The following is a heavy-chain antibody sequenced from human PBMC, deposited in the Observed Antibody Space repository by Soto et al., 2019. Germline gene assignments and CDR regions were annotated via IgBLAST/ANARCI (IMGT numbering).Heavy chain of an antibody. CDR1: GYTFSDYY. CDR2: IDTSSTKI. J-gene: IGHJ4*02. Sequence: GGSLRLSCAASGYTFSDYYLSWIRQAPGKGLEWISYIDTSSTKIYYADSVKGRFTISRDNGKNSLFLEMNSLRVEDTAVYFCASHYDLWSGYPSPVDYWGQGTLVTVSS. D-gene: IGHD3-3*01. V-gene: IGHV3-11*01. CDR3: ASHYDLWSGYPSPVDY.